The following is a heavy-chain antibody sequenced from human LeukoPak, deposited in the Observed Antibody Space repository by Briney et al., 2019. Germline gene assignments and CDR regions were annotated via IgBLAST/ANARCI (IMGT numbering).Heavy chain of an antibody. Sequence: SETLSLTCTVSGYSISSGYYWGWIRQPPGQGLEWIGNIYPTGSTYYNPSLESRVTISVDTSKNQFSLKVSSVSAADTAVYYCARAYSSSWYWNWFDPWGQGTLVTVSS. CDR3: ARAYSSSWYWNWFDP. J-gene: IGHJ5*02. V-gene: IGHV4-38-2*02. CDR1: GYSISSGYY. CDR2: IYPTGST. D-gene: IGHD6-13*01.